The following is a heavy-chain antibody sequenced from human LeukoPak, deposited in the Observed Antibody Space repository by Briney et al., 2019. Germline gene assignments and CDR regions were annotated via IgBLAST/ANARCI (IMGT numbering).Heavy chain of an antibody. Sequence: PSETLSLTCTVSGGSISSYYWSWIRQPPGKGLEWIGYIYYSGSTNYNPSLKSRVNISVDTSKNQFSLKLSSVTAADTAVYYCAREGHEYYFDYWGQGTLVTVSS. V-gene: IGHV4-59*01. CDR1: GGSISSYY. CDR3: AREGHEYYFDY. J-gene: IGHJ4*02. CDR2: IYYSGST.